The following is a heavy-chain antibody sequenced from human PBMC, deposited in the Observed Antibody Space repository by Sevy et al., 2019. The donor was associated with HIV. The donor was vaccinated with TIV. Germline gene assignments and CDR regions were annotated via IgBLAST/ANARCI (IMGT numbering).Heavy chain of an antibody. CDR3: ARENTMIEEPGWFDP. Sequence: GGPLRLSCAASGFTFSDYYMSWIRQAPGKGLEWVSYISRSGSTINYADSVKGRFNISRDNAKNSLYLQINSLRAEDTAVYYCARENTMIEEPGWFDPWGQGTLVTVSS. D-gene: IGHD3-22*01. CDR2: ISRSGSTI. V-gene: IGHV3-11*01. CDR1: GFTFSDYY. J-gene: IGHJ5*02.